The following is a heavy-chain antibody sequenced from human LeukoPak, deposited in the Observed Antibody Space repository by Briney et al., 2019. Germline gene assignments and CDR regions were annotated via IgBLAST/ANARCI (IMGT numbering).Heavy chain of an antibody. Sequence: GGSLRLSCAASGFTFSRSAMTWVRQTPGEGLDWVSSISSSGNTYYADSLKGRFTISRDNSKNMLYVQMNSLRAEETAVYYCVKGRISEDGLDFWGQGTMVTVSS. CDR3: VKGRISEDGLDF. CDR2: ISSSGNT. D-gene: IGHD6-13*01. CDR1: GFTFSRSA. J-gene: IGHJ4*02. V-gene: IGHV3-23*01.